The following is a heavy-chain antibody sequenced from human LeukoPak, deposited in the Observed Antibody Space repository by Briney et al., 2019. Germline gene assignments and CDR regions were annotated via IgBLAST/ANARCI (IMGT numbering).Heavy chain of an antibody. CDR3: ARVDDFWSGYYPAY. V-gene: IGHV4-39*07. Sequence: MPSETLSLTCTVSGGSISSSSYYWGWIRQPPGKGLEWIGSIYYSGSTYYNPSLKSRVTISVDTSKNQFSLKLSSVTAADTAVYYCARVDDFWSGYYPAYWGQGTLVTVSS. J-gene: IGHJ4*02. D-gene: IGHD3-3*01. CDR1: GGSISSSSYY. CDR2: IYYSGST.